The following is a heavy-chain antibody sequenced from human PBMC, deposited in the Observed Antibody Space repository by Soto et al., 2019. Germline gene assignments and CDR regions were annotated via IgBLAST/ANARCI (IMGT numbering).Heavy chain of an antibody. V-gene: IGHV3-7*05. CDR3: ARCVGAVPGSN. D-gene: IGHD6-19*01. Sequence: EVQLVESGGGLVQPGGSLRLSCAASGFTFSEYWMSWVRQAPGKGPEWVANIRGDGSENYYVDSVKGRFTISRDNAKSTLFLQMNSLRAEDTAVYYCARCVGAVPGSNWGQGTLVTVSP. CDR2: IRGDGSEN. J-gene: IGHJ4*02. CDR1: GFTFSEYW.